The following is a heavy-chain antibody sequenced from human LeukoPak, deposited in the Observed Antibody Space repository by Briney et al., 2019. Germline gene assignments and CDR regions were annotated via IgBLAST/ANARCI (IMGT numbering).Heavy chain of an antibody. Sequence: PSETLSLTCTVSHYSISSTYYWGWIRQPPGKGLEWIASIYHSGSTHYNPSLKSRVTISIDTPKYQFSLKMNSVTAADTAMYFCARVGKAYCGADCDPPGAFDIWGQGTMVTVSS. CDR1: HYSISSTYY. J-gene: IGHJ3*02. V-gene: IGHV4-38-2*02. D-gene: IGHD2-21*01. CDR2: IYHSGST. CDR3: ARVGKAYCGADCDPPGAFDI.